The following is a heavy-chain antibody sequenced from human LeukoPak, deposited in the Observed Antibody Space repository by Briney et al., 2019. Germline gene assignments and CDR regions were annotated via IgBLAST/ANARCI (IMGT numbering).Heavy chain of an antibody. V-gene: IGHV3-30*02. CDR1: GFTFSSYG. D-gene: IGHD6-13*01. Sequence: GGSLRLSCAASGFTFSSYGMHWVRQAPGKGLEWVAFIRYDGSNKYYADSVKGRFTISRDNSKNTLYLQMNSLRGEDTALYYCARDTSPRIAAIYYDAFDIWGQGTMVTVSS. CDR2: IRYDGSNK. CDR3: ARDTSPRIAAIYYDAFDI. J-gene: IGHJ3*02.